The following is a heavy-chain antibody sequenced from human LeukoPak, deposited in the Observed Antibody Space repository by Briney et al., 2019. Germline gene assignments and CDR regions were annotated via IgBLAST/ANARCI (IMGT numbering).Heavy chain of an antibody. Sequence: TSETLSLTCAVYGGSFSGYYWSWIRQPPGKGLEWIGEINHSGSTNYNPSLKSRVTISVDTSKNQFSLKLSSVTAADTAVYYCARAGGSSSWPVYYYYYGMDVWGQGTTVTVSS. CDR1: GGSFSGYY. CDR2: INHSGST. CDR3: ARAGGSSSWPVYYYYYGMDV. V-gene: IGHV4-34*01. J-gene: IGHJ6*02. D-gene: IGHD6-13*01.